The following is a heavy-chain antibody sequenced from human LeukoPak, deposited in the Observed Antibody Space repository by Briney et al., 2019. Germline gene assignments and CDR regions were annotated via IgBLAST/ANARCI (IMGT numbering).Heavy chain of an antibody. CDR3: AKRVGMARGVRASPYYFDY. Sequence: GGSLRLSCAASGFTFSSYAMSWVRQAPGKGLEWVSAISGSGGSTYYADSVKGRFTISRDNSKNTLYLQMNSLRAEDTAVYYCAKRVGMARGVRASPYYFDYWGQGTLVTVSS. V-gene: IGHV3-23*01. D-gene: IGHD3-10*01. CDR2: ISGSGGST. CDR1: GFTFSSYA. J-gene: IGHJ4*02.